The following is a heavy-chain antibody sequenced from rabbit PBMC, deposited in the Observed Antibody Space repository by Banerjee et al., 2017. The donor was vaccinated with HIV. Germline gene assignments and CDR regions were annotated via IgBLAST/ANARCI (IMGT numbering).Heavy chain of an antibody. V-gene: IGHV1S47*01. CDR1: EIDLIRNA. CDR3: TRNANGGWDL. Sequence: QERLKETGGGLVQPGGSLTLSCKVSEIDLIRNAMSWVRQAPGKGLEWIGDIYPVFGITNYANWMKGRFTISSDNAQNTVDLQMNSLTAADTATYFCTRNANGGWDLWGPGTLVTVS. CDR2: IYPVFGIT. J-gene: IGHJ4*01. D-gene: IGHD4-1*01.